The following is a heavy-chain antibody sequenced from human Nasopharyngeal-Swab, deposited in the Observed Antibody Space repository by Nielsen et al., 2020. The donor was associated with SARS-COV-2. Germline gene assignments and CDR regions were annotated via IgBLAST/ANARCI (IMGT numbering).Heavy chain of an antibody. CDR2: ISGSGAHT. D-gene: IGHD6-19*01. CDR1: GFTFSNAW. CDR3: AKDGGGWLTSGWYYFDF. J-gene: IGHJ4*02. V-gene: IGHV3-23*01. Sequence: GESLKISCAASGFTFSNAWMSWVRQAPGRGLEWVSSISGSGAHTYYADSVKGRFTISRDNSKNTVFLQMNSLRAEDTALFFCAKDGGGWLTSGWYYFDFWGQGSQVTVSS.